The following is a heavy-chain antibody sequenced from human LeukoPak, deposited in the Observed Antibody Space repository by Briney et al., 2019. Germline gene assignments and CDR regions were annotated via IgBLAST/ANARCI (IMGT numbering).Heavy chain of an antibody. CDR1: GGSFSGYY. CDR3: ARVLRRYYYYMDV. J-gene: IGHJ6*03. CDR2: INHSGST. V-gene: IGHV4-34*01. Sequence: PSETLSLTCAVYGGSFSGYYWSWIRQPPGKGLEWIGEINHSGSTNYNPSLKSRVTISLDTSKSQFSLKVRYVTAADTAVYYCARVLRRYYYYMDVWGKGTTVTISS. D-gene: IGHD5/OR15-5a*01.